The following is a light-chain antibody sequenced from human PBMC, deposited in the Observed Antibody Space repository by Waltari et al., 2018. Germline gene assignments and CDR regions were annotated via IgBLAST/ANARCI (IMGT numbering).Light chain of an antibody. V-gene: IGLV2-11*01. CDR1: SSYVGGYHP. CDR3: CSYVGRYIWV. J-gene: IGLJ3*02. CDR2: DVS. Sequence: QSALTQPRSVSGSPGPPVPITCPGTSSYVGGYHPVSWYQQHPCKVPKLMIYDVSTRSSGVPDRFSGSKSGNTASLTISGLQTEDEADYYCCSYVGRYIWVFGGGTKLTVL.